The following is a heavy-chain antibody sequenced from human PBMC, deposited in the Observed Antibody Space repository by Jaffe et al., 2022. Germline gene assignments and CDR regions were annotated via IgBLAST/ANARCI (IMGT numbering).Heavy chain of an antibody. J-gene: IGHJ2*01. V-gene: IGHV4-4*02. CDR2: IYHSGST. CDR1: GGSISSSNW. D-gene: IGHD4-17*01. Sequence: QVQLQESGPGLVKPSGTLSLTCAVSGGSISSSNWWSWIRQPPGKGLEWIGEIYHSGSTNYNPSLKSRVTISVDKSKNQFSLKLSSVTAADTAVYYCARMGDDYGDYVELADWYFDLWGRGTLVTVSS. CDR3: ARMGDDYGDYVELADWYFDL.